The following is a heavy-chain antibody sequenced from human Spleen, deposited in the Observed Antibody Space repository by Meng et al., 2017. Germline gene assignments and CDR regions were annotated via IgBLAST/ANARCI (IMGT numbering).Heavy chain of an antibody. Sequence: GGSLRLSCAASGFSFSVYEMIWVRQAPGKGLEWVSYITSSGSTMYYADSVKGRFTVSRDNAKNSLYLQMNNVRAEDTALYYCAKDIYDCSGGDCYDAFDIWGQGTMVTVSS. J-gene: IGHJ3*02. D-gene: IGHD2-15*01. CDR1: GFSFSVYE. V-gene: IGHV3-48*03. CDR3: AKDIYDCSGGDCYDAFDI. CDR2: ITSSGSTM.